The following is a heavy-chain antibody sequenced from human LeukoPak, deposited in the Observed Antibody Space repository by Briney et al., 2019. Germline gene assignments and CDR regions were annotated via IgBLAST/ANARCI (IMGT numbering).Heavy chain of an antibody. V-gene: IGHV3-30*18. CDR1: GFTFSSYG. J-gene: IGHJ3*02. CDR2: ISYDGSNK. Sequence: PGGSLRLSCAASGFTFSSYGMHWVRQTPGKGLEWVAVISYDGSNKYYADSVKGRFTISRDNSKNTLYLQMNSLRAEDTAVYYCAKNRGGDYAFDIWGQGTMVTVSS. CDR3: AKNRGGDYAFDI. D-gene: IGHD2-21*02.